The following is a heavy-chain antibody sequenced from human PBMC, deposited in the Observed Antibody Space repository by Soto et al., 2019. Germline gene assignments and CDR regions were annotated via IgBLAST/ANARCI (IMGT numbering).Heavy chain of an antibody. CDR3: ARDRPYYYDSSGYYYVGHDAFDI. Sequence: QVQLVESGGGVGQPGRSLRLSCAASGFTFSSYGMHWVRQAPGKGLEWVAVIWYDGSNKYYADSVKGRFTISRDNSKNTLYLQMNSLRAEDTAVYYCARDRPYYYDSSGYYYVGHDAFDIWGQGTMVTVSS. D-gene: IGHD3-22*01. CDR1: GFTFSSYG. V-gene: IGHV3-33*01. CDR2: IWYDGSNK. J-gene: IGHJ3*02.